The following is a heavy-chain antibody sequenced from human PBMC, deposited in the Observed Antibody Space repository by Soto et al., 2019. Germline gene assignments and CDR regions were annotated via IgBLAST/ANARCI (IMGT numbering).Heavy chain of an antibody. CDR3: AKVRGRWLAPADY. V-gene: IGHV3-23*01. CDR1: GFTFSSYA. CDR2: ISGSGGST. D-gene: IGHD6-19*01. Sequence: GGSLRLSCAASGFTFSSYAMSWVRQAPGKGLEWVSGISGSGGSTYYADSVKGRFTISRDNSKNTLYLQMNSLRAEDTGVYYCAKVRGRWLAPADYWGQGTLVNLPS. J-gene: IGHJ4*02.